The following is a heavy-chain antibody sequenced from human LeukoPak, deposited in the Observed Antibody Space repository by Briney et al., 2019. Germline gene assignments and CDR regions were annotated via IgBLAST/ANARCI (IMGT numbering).Heavy chain of an antibody. J-gene: IGHJ4*02. CDR1: GFTFSSYA. Sequence: GGSLRLSCAASGFTFSSYAMSWVRQAPGKGLEWVSAISGSGGSTYYADSVKGRFTISRDNSKNTLYLQINSLRAEDTAVYYCAKDLRSGLLFFAYWGQGTLVTVSS. D-gene: IGHD6-19*01. CDR2: ISGSGGST. V-gene: IGHV3-23*01. CDR3: AKDLRSGLLFFAY.